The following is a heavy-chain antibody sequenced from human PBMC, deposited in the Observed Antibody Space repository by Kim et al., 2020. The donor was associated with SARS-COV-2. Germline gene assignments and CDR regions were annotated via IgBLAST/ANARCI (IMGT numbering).Heavy chain of an antibody. CDR2: IIPIFGTA. D-gene: IGHD3-10*01. CDR3: ARGMSDGSGSPPLTY. J-gene: IGHJ4*02. Sequence: SVKVSCKASGGTFSSYAISWVRQAPGQGLEWMGGIIPIFGTANSAQKFQGRVTITADESTSTAYMELSSLRSEDTAVYYCARGMSDGSGSPPLTYWGQGTLVTVSS. CDR1: GGTFSSYA. V-gene: IGHV1-69*13.